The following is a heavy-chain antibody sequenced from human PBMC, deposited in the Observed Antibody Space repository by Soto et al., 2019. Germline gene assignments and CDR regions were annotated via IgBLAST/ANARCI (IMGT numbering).Heavy chain of an antibody. J-gene: IGHJ6*02. CDR1: GGTFSSYA. D-gene: IGHD3-3*01. CDR3: ARDWGELPRGYDFWSGCSADV. CDR2: ILPIFGTV. Sequence: QVQLVQSGAEVKKPGSSVKVSCKTSGGTFSSYAISWVRQAPGQGLEWMGGILPIFGTVNYAQKFQGRVTITADESTSTAYMELSSLRSEDTAVYYCARDWGELPRGYDFWSGCSADVWGQGTTVTVSS. V-gene: IGHV1-69*01.